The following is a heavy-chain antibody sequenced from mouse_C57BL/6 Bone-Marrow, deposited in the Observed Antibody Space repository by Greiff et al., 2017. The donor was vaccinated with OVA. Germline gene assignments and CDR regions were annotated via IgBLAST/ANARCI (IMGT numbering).Heavy chain of an antibody. V-gene: IGHV1-15*01. Sequence: VQLQQSGAELVRPGASVTLSCKASGYTFTDYEMHWVKQTPVHGLEWIGAIDPETGGTAYNQKFKGKAILTADKSSSTAYMELRNLTSEDSAVYYCTRRYYGSDDYWGQVTTLTVSS. CDR1: GYTFTDYE. J-gene: IGHJ2*01. D-gene: IGHD1-1*01. CDR2: IDPETGGT. CDR3: TRRYYGSDDY.